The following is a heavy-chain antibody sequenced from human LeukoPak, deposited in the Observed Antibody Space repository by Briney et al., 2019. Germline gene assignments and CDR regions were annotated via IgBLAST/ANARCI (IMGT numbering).Heavy chain of an antibody. Sequence: PGGSLRLSCAASGFTVSSSYMTWVRQAPGKGLEWVSVIYSGGNTYYADSVKDRFTISRDNSKNTLYLQMNSLRAEDTAVYYCARSPPADGYNPADYWGQGTLVTVSS. V-gene: IGHV3-53*01. J-gene: IGHJ4*02. D-gene: IGHD5-24*01. CDR3: ARSPPADGYNPADY. CDR1: GFTVSSSY. CDR2: IYSGGNT.